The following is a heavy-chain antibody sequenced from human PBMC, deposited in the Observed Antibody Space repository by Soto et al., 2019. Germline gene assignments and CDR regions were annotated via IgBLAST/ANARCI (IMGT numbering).Heavy chain of an antibody. CDR2: ISAYNGNT. D-gene: IGHD6-13*01. V-gene: IGHV1-18*01. J-gene: IGHJ6*02. CDR1: GYTFTSYG. CDR3: SRLAGSSWYHYYHGMDV. Sequence: ASVKVSCKASGYTFTSYGISWVRQAPGQGLEWLGWISAYNGNTNYAQKLQGRVTMTTDTSTSTAYMELRSLSSDHTPAYYCSRLAGSSWYHYYHGMDVWRQGTTVHVAS.